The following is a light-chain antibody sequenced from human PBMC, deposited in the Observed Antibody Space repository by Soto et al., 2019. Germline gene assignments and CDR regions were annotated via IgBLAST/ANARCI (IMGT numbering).Light chain of an antibody. V-gene: IGKV3-20*01. CDR2: GVS. Sequence: EIALTQSPGTLSLSPGERATLSCRASQGVGNKYLAWYQQRPGQAPSLLIFGVSSWAPGIPDRFTGSGSGTDFALTISGLEPEDFAIYYCQQYGNSPRTFGQGTKVEIK. J-gene: IGKJ2*01. CDR1: QGVGNKY. CDR3: QQYGNSPRT.